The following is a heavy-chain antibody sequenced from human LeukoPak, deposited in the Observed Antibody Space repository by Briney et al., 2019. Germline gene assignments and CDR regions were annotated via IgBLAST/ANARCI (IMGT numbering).Heavy chain of an antibody. J-gene: IGHJ6*02. Sequence: SETLSLTCTVSGGSISSYYWSWIRHPPQAGLERVWHIYYSGTTNYNPSLKSRVTRSVDTSKNQFSLKLSSVTAADTAVYYCARGPLLWFGESCYGMDVWGQGTTVTVSS. CDR3: ARGPLLWFGESCYGMDV. V-gene: IGHV4-59*08. CDR2: IYYSGTT. CDR1: GGSISSYY. D-gene: IGHD3-10*01.